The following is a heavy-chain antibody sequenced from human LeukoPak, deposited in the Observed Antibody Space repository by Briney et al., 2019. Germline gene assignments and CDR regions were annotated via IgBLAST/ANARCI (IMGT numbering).Heavy chain of an antibody. V-gene: IGHV4-4*02. CDR1: GGSISSSNW. Sequence: PSGTLSLTCAVSGGSISSSNWWSWVRQPPGKGLEWIGEIYHSGSTNYNPSLKSRVTISVDKSKNQFSLKLSSVTAADTAVYYCARDNRGYSGYDDAFDIWGQGTMVTVSS. D-gene: IGHD5-12*01. J-gene: IGHJ3*02. CDR2: IYHSGST. CDR3: ARDNRGYSGYDDAFDI.